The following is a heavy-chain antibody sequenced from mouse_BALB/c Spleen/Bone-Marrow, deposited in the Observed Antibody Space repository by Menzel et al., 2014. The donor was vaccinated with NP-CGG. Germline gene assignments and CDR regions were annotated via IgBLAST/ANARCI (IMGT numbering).Heavy chain of an antibody. CDR2: IRNKANGYTT. D-gene: IGHD1-2*01. J-gene: IGHJ2*01. Sequence: EVMLVESGGGLVQPGGSLRLSCAPSGFTFTDYYMNWVRQPPGRALEWLGFIRNKANGYTTEYSASVKGRFTISRDNSQSILYLQMNTLRAEDSATYYCAGDIGRLLFDFWGQGTTLTVSS. CDR1: GFTFTDYY. CDR3: AGDIGRLLFDF. V-gene: IGHV7-3*02.